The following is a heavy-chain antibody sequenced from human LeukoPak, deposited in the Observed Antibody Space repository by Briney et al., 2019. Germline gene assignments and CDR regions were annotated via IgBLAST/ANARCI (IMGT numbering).Heavy chain of an antibody. J-gene: IGHJ4*02. Sequence: GESLQISGKGSGYSFTNYWIGGVRQLPGKGLEWMGLISPGDSDTRYSPSFQGQVTISADKSISTAYLQWSSLKASDTAMYYCARPGSSGWQTFDYWGQGTLVTVSS. CDR2: ISPGDSDT. CDR3: ARPGSSGWQTFDY. CDR1: GYSFTNYW. V-gene: IGHV5-51*01. D-gene: IGHD6-19*01.